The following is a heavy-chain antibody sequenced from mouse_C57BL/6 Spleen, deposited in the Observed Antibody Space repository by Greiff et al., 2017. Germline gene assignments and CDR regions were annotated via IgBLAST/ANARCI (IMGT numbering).Heavy chain of an antibody. CDR1: GYAFTNYL. V-gene: IGHV1-54*01. J-gene: IGHJ3*01. Sequence: QVQLQQSGAELVRPGTSVKVSCKASGYAFTNYLIEWVKQRPGQGLEWIGVINPGSGGTNYNEKFKGKATLTADKTSSTAYMQLSSLTSEDSAVYFCAGPWFAYWGQGTLVTVSA. CDR2: INPGSGGT. CDR3: AGPWFAY.